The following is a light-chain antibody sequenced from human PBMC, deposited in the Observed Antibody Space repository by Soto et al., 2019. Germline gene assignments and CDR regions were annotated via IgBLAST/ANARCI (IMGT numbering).Light chain of an antibody. CDR1: DSNIGAGYD. CDR3: ISYAGSSIWV. CDR2: GNT. J-gene: IGLJ3*02. Sequence: QSALTQTPSVSGAPGQTITISCTGTDSNIGAGYDVHWYQHLPGRAPKLLIFGNTHRPSGVPDRFSGSKSGTSASLAITGLQPEDEADYYCISYAGSSIWVFGGGTKLTVL. V-gene: IGLV1-40*01.